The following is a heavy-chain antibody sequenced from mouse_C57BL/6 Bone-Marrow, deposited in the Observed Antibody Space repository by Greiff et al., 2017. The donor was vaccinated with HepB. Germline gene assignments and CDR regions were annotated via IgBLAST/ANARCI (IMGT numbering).Heavy chain of an antibody. CDR3: ARLRLRRYFDV. CDR2: IYPGDGDT. Sequence: VQRVESGPELVKPGASVKISCKASGYAFSSSWMNWVKQRPGKGLEWIGRIYPGDGDTNYNGKFKGKATLTADKSSSTAYMQLSSLTSEDSAVYFCARLRLRRYFDVWGTGTTVTVSS. CDR1: GYAFSSSW. D-gene: IGHD2-4*01. V-gene: IGHV1-82*01. J-gene: IGHJ1*03.